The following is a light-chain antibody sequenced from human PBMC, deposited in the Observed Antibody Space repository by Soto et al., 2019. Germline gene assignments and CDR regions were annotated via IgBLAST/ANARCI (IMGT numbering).Light chain of an antibody. CDR2: DAS. CDR3: QQRSKMPLT. Sequence: EIVMQQSPATLSLSPGERSTLSCRTSQSVSSNLAWYQQKPGQAHRLLIYDASNRATGIPARFSGTGSETDFTLTISSLEPGDFAIYYCQQRSKMPLTVGHGTKVDIK. V-gene: IGKV3-11*01. CDR1: QSVSSN. J-gene: IGKJ1*01.